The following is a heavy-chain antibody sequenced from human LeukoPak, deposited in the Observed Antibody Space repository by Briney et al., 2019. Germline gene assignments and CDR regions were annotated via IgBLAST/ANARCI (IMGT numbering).Heavy chain of an antibody. V-gene: IGHV4-59*01. D-gene: IGHD3-9*01. CDR2: IYYSGST. J-gene: IGHJ3*02. CDR1: GGSISSYY. Sequence: SVTLTLTCTVSGGSISSYYWSWIRQPPGKGLEWIGYIYYSGSTNYNPSLKSRVTISVDTSKNQFSLKLSSVTTADTAVYYCARGYYDILTSDAFDIWGQGTMVTVSS. CDR3: ARGYYDILTSDAFDI.